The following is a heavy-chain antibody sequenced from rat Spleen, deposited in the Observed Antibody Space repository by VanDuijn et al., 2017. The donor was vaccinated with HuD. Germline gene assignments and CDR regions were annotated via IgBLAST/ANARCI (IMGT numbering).Heavy chain of an antibody. CDR3: ARSDGTHYYLPFAD. V-gene: IGHV5-22*01. CDR1: GFTFSDYY. CDR2: ISYEGSSS. Sequence: EVQLVESDGGLVQPGGSQKLSCAASGFTFSDYYMAWVRQAPKKGLEWVASISYEGSSSYYRDSVKGRFTISRDSAKSTLYLQMDSLRSEDTATYYCARSDGTHYYLPFADWGQGILVTVSS. J-gene: IGHJ3*01. D-gene: IGHD1-12*02.